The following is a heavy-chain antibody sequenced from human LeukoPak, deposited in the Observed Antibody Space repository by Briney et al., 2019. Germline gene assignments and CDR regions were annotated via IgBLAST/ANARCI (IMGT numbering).Heavy chain of an antibody. CDR3: AKGTPDYYDSSGYYDY. D-gene: IGHD3-22*01. CDR2: ISGSGGST. V-gene: IGHV3-23*01. Sequence: ETLSLTCTVSGGSISSYYWSWVRQAPGKGLEWVSAISGSGGSTYYADSVKGRFTISRDNSKNTLYLQMNSLRAEDTAVYYCAKGTPDYYDSSGYYDYWGQGTLVTVSS. CDR1: GGSISSYY. J-gene: IGHJ4*02.